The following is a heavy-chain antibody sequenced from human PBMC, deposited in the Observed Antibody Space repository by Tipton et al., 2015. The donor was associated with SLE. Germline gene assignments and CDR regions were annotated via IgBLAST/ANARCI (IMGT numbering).Heavy chain of an antibody. CDR1: GDSISSDDYY. CDR3: ARDEYRYDTTGYHLLGHFDF. CDR2: VYYTGNT. Sequence: TLSLTCTVSGDSISSDDYYWGWIRQPPGKGLEWVGTVYYTGNTFYNPSLKSRVTISVDTSKNQFSLNLSSVTAADTAVYYCARDEYRYDTTGYHLLGHFDFWGQGTLVTVSS. J-gene: IGHJ4*02. D-gene: IGHD3-22*01. V-gene: IGHV4-39*07.